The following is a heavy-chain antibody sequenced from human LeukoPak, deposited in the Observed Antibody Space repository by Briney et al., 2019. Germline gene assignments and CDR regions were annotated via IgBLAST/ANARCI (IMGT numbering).Heavy chain of an antibody. V-gene: IGHV1-69*06. CDR2: IIPNSDTA. Sequence: SVKVSCKASGGTFSNYAISWVRQAPGQGLEWMGRIIPNSDTANYAQKFQGRVTTTADKSTTTVYMDLSSLRSEDTAVYFCASGSRGGDGKRLDYWGQGTLVTVSS. D-gene: IGHD2-21*02. CDR3: ASGSRGGDGKRLDY. CDR1: GGTFSNYA. J-gene: IGHJ4*02.